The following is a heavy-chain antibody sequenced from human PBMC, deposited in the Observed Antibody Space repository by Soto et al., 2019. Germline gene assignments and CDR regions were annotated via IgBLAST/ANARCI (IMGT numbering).Heavy chain of an antibody. V-gene: IGHV2-5*02. J-gene: IGHJ1*01. CDR1: GFSLSTSGVG. Sequence: QITLKESGPTLVKPTQTLTLTCTFSGFSLSTSGVGVGWIRQPPEKALEWLALIYWDDNKRYSPSLKSRLTITKDTSKSQVALTMTNMDPVDTGTYYCAHTNYDILTGYYPRIYFHHWGQGTLVTVSS. CDR3: AHTNYDILTGYYPRIYFHH. D-gene: IGHD3-9*01. CDR2: IYWDDNK.